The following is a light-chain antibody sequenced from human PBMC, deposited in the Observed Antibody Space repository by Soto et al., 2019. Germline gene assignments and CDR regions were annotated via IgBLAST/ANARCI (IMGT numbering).Light chain of an antibody. V-gene: IGKV1-5*01. Sequence: TQATQSPSPRPGSXRAGVASTCRASQSISSWLAWYQQKPGQAPKLLVYDASSMESGIPSRFSGSGAGTEFTLTISSLQPDDFATYYCQQHHSYWTFGEGTKVDI. CDR2: DAS. CDR1: QSISSW. J-gene: IGKJ1*01. CDR3: QQHHSYWT.